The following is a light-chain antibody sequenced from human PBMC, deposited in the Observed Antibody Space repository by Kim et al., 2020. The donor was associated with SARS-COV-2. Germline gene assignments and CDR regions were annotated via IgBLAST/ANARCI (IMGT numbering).Light chain of an antibody. CDR1: QDISDY. CDR3: LQYDNLPLFT. J-gene: IGKJ3*01. Sequence: SVGDRVTNTSHASQDISDYLDWCQHKPAKDPTRWINDASYFEPGVPSRFSGSGAGTHFTFTIISLQPEDVATYYCLQYDNLPLFTFGPGTKVDIK. V-gene: IGKV1-33*01. CDR2: DAS.